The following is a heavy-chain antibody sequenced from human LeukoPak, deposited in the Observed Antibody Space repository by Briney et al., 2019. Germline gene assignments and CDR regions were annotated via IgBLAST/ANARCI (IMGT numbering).Heavy chain of an antibody. CDR2: INPNNGGT. CDR1: GYTFTDYY. CDR3: ARDHYYTMDV. Sequence: ASVKVSCKTSGYTFTDYYMHWVRQAPGQGLEWMGWINPNNGGTNYAQKFQGRVTMTWDTSISTAYMELSTLRSVDTAVYYCARDHYYTMDVWGQGTTVTVSS. J-gene: IGHJ6*02. V-gene: IGHV1-2*02.